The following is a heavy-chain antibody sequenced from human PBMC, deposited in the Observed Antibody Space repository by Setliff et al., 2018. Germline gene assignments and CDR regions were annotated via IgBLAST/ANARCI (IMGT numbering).Heavy chain of an antibody. CDR3: ARPTSAGRLWYMDV. Sequence: PSCAASGFTFSDYYMSWIRQAPGKGLEWVSYITSSGDTMNYADSVKGRFTISRDNAKNTLFLQMNSLRADDTAVYYCARPTSAGRLWYMDVWGTGTTVTVSS. J-gene: IGHJ6*03. CDR2: ITSSGDTM. V-gene: IGHV3-11*04. D-gene: IGHD1-26*01. CDR1: GFTFSDYY.